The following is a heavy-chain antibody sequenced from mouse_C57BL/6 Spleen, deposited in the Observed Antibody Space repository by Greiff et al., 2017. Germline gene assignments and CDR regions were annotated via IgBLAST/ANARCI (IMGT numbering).Heavy chain of an antibody. CDR3: ARHEVWDYDYDGYAMDY. J-gene: IGHJ4*01. CDR1: GYTFTEYT. D-gene: IGHD2-4*01. CDR2: FYPGSGSI. V-gene: IGHV1-62-2*01. Sequence: QVQLQQSGAELVKPGASVKLSCKASGYTFTEYTIHWVKQRSGQGLEWIGWFYPGSGSIKYNEKFKDKATLTADKSSSTVYMELSRLTSEDSAVYFCARHEVWDYDYDGYAMDYWGQGTSVTVSS.